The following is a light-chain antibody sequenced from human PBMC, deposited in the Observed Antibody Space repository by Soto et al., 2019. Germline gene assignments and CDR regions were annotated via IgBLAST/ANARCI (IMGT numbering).Light chain of an antibody. CDR1: SSDVGAYNY. CDR3: SSYAGTNRV. CDR2: EVS. V-gene: IGLV2-8*01. Sequence: QSVLTQPPSASGSPGQSVTISCTGTSSDVGAYNYVSWYQQHPGKAPKVMIYEVSKRPSGVPDRFSGSKSGNTASLTVSGHQAEDEAEYYCSSYAGTNRVFGTGTKLTVL. J-gene: IGLJ1*01.